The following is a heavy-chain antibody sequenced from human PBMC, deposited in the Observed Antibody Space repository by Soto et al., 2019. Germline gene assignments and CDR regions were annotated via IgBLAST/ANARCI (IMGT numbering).Heavy chain of an antibody. J-gene: IGHJ4*02. D-gene: IGHD6-13*01. V-gene: IGHV3-9*01. CDR2: ISWYSGSI. CDR3: AKDPESYSSSFGY. CDR1: GFTFDDYA. Sequence: EVQLVESGGGLVQPGRSLRLSCAASGFTFDDYAMHWVRQAPGKGLEWVSGISWYSGSIGYADSVKGRFTISRDNAKNSLYLQMNSLRAEDTALYYCAKDPESYSSSFGYWGQGTLVTVSS.